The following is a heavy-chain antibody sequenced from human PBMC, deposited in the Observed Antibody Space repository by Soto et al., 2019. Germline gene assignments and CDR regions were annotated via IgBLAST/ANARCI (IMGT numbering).Heavy chain of an antibody. CDR2: IYHSGST. D-gene: IGHD6-6*01. CDR1: GGSISSGGYS. V-gene: IGHV4-30-2*01. CDR3: ARAMNEGAARGFDY. Sequence: QLQLQESGSGLVKPSQTLSLTCAVSGGSISSGGYSWSWIRQPPGKGLEWIGYIYHSGSTYYNPSLKSRVPISVDRSKNQFSLKLSSVTAADTAVYYCARAMNEGAARGFDYWGQGTLVTVSS. J-gene: IGHJ4*02.